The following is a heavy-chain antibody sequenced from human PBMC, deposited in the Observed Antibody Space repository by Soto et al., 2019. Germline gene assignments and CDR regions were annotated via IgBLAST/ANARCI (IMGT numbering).Heavy chain of an antibody. D-gene: IGHD1-26*01. J-gene: IGHJ4*02. CDR3: ARGRSHEWELLVQYFDY. V-gene: IGHV4-59*02. CDR2: VYYSGST. Sequence: PSETLSLTCTVSGGSVSNSYWGWIRQPPGKGLEWVAYVYYSGSTNYNPSLGSRVTISVDKSKNQFSLKMTSVNGAVTAFYYCARGRSHEWELLVQYFDYWGQGTLVTVSS. CDR1: GGSVSNSY.